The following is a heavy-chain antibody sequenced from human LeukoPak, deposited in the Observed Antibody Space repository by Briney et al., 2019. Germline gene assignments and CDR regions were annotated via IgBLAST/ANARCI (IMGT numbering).Heavy chain of an antibody. CDR2: XIPIFGTA. Sequence: AXGXXLXXMGGXIPIFGTANYAQKFQGRVTITTDESTSTAYMELSSLRSEDTAVYYCARGNRRDGYNCFPFDYWGQGTLVTVSS. CDR3: ARGNRRDGYNCFPFDY. J-gene: IGHJ4*02. D-gene: IGHD5-24*01. V-gene: IGHV1-69*05.